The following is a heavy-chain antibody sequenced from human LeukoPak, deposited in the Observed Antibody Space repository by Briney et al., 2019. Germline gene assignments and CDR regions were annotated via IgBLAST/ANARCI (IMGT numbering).Heavy chain of an antibody. CDR3: ARGGWYGDYVAFHI. D-gene: IGHD4-17*01. V-gene: IGHV4-59*01. Sequence: SETLSLTCTVSGGSISSYYWSWIRQPPGKGLEWIGYIYYSGGTNYNPSLKSRVTISVDTSKNQFSLKLSSVTAADTAVYYCARGGWYGDYVAFHIWGQGTMVTVSS. CDR2: IYYSGGT. CDR1: GGSISSYY. J-gene: IGHJ3*02.